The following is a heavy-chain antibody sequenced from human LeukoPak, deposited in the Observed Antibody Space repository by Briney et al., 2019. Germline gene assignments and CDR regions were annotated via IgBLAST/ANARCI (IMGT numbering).Heavy chain of an antibody. CDR2: ISYDGSDK. CDR3: ARDTFGAGSPFHYYGMDV. D-gene: IGHD3-10*01. Sequence: HAGGSLRLSCAASGFTFSGYAMNWVRQAPGKGLEWVAVISYDGSDKYYAHSVKGRFTISRDTSKNTLYLQMNSLKTEDTAVYYCARDTFGAGSPFHYYGMDVWGQGTTVTVSS. V-gene: IGHV3-30*04. J-gene: IGHJ6*02. CDR1: GFTFSGYA.